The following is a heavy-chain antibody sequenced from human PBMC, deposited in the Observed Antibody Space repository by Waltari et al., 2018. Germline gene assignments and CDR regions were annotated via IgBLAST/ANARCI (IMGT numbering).Heavy chain of an antibody. V-gene: IGHV1-24*01. D-gene: IGHD2-15*01. Sequence: QVQLVQSGAEVKKPGASVKVSCKVSGYTLTELSMHWVRQAPGKGLEWMGGFDAEDGETSYAQKFQGRVTMTEDTSTDTAYMELSSLRSEDTAVYYCATSTYCSGGSCYGIDDAFDIWGQGTMVTVSS. CDR2: FDAEDGET. CDR3: ATSTYCSGGSCYGIDDAFDI. CDR1: GYTLTELS. J-gene: IGHJ3*02.